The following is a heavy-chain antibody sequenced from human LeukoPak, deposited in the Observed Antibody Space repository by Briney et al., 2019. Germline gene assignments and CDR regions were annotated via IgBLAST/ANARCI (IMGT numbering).Heavy chain of an antibody. D-gene: IGHD2-2*03. CDR2: ISYDGSNK. CDR1: GFTFSSYA. Sequence: PGGSLRLSCAASGFTFSSYAMHWVRQAPGKGLEWVAVISYDGSNKYYADSVKGRSTISRDNSKNTLYLQMNSLRAEDTAVYYCARGEMDIVVVVLDWFDPWGQGTLVTVSS. V-gene: IGHV3-30-3*01. J-gene: IGHJ5*02. CDR3: ARGEMDIVVVVLDWFDP.